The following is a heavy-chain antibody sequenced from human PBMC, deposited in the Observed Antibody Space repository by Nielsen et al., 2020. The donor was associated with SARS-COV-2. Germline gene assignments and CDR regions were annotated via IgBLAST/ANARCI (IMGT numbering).Heavy chain of an antibody. D-gene: IGHD3-10*01. Sequence: ASVKVSCKASGYTFTSYAMHWVRQAPGQRLEWMGWINAGNGNTKYSQKFQGRVTITRDTSASTAYMELSSLRSEDTAVYYCARDRFWHVVRGVIIYDAFDIWGQGTMVTVSS. V-gene: IGHV1-3*01. CDR1: GYTFTSYA. CDR2: INAGNGNT. CDR3: ARDRFWHVVRGVIIYDAFDI. J-gene: IGHJ3*02.